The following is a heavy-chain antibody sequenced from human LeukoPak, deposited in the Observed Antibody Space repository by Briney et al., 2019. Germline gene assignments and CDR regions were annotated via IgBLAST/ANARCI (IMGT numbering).Heavy chain of an antibody. CDR3: ARVTSIAARPGPFDY. V-gene: IGHV1-2*02. CDR2: INPNSGGT. D-gene: IGHD6-6*01. CDR1: GYTFTGYY. J-gene: IGHJ4*02. Sequence: EASVKVSCKASGYTFTGYYMHWVRQAPGQGLEWMGWINPNSGGTNYAQKFQGRVTMTRDTSISTAYMELSRLRSDDTAVYYCARVTSIAARPGPFDYWGQGTLVTVSS.